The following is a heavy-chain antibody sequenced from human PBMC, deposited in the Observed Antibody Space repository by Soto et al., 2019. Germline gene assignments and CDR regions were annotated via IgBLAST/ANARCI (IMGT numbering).Heavy chain of an antibody. CDR3: ARQPRGPGYGERGLYFDY. CDR1: GGSTNSRSDY. V-gene: IGHV4-39*01. CDR2: VYYSGST. Sequence: SETLSLTCTVSGGSTNSRSDYWGWIRQPPGKGLEWIGSVYYSGSTYDNPSLQSRVTISVDTSRNQFSLKLISVTAADTAVYFCARQPRGPGYGERGLYFDYWGQGTLVTVSS. J-gene: IGHJ4*02. D-gene: IGHD3-16*01.